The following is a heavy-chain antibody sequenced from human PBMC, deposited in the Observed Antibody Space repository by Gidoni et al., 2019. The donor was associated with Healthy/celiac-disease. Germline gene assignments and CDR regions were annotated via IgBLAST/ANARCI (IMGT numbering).Heavy chain of an antibody. Sequence: QVQLQESGPGLVKPSQTLSITCTVSGGSIRSGSYYWSWIRQPAGKGLEWIGRIYTSGSTNYNPSLKSRVTISVDTSKNQFSLKLSSVTAADTAVYYCARVSAIVAPQGAFDIWGQGTMVTVSS. CDR1: GGSIRSGSYY. CDR2: IYTSGST. V-gene: IGHV4-61*02. CDR3: ARVSAIVAPQGAFDI. D-gene: IGHD3-22*01. J-gene: IGHJ3*02.